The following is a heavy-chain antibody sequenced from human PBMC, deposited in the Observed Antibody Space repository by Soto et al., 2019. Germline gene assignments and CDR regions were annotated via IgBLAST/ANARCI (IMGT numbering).Heavy chain of an antibody. Sequence: GSLRLSCAASGFTFSSYAMSWVRQAPGKGLEWVSATSGSGGSTYYADSVKGRFTISRDNSKNTLYLQMNSLRAEDTAVYYCAKGPRIRFLEWLLLAYWGQGTLVTVSS. D-gene: IGHD3-3*01. V-gene: IGHV3-23*01. CDR3: AKGPRIRFLEWLLLAY. J-gene: IGHJ4*02. CDR1: GFTFSSYA. CDR2: TSGSGGST.